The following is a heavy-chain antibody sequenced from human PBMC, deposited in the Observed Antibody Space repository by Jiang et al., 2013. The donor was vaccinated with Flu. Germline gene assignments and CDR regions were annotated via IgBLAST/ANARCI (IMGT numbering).Heavy chain of an antibody. CDR2: IDPTDSWT. Sequence: EVKKPGESLRISCKGSGYTFTNYWISWVRQMPGKGLEWMGRIDPTDSWTNYSPSFQGHVTFSVDKSISTAYLQWRSLKASDTAMYYCARHNGASAHQRSLPGNNWFDPWGQGTLVTVSS. J-gene: IGHJ5*02. V-gene: IGHV5-10-1*01. CDR3: ARHNGASAHQRSLPGNNWFDP. CDR1: GYTFTNYW. D-gene: IGHD6-13*01.